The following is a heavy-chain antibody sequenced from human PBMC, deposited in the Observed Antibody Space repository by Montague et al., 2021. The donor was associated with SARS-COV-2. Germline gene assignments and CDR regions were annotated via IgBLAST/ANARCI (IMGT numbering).Heavy chain of an antibody. Sequence: SETLSLTCRVSGDSISTSTWWSWVRHTPGKVLEWIGEIFHSGTIXYNPPPQSRVITLVDKSNNQLSLRLSSLIAADTAVYYCATLSRRTAAGTRDYFGLDVWGQGTTVIVSS. CDR2: IFHSGTI. CDR1: GDSISTSTW. J-gene: IGHJ6*02. D-gene: IGHD6-13*01. V-gene: IGHV4-4*02. CDR3: ATLSRRTAAGTRDYFGLDV.